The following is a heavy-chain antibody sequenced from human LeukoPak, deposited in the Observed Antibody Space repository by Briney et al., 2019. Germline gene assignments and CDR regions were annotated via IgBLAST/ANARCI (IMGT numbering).Heavy chain of an antibody. CDR3: ARDSSGYSSGWYNWFDP. CDR2: IYTSGST. J-gene: IGHJ5*02. D-gene: IGHD6-19*01. Sequence: SETLSLTCTVSGGSISSYYWSWIRQPAGKGLEWIGRIYTSGSTNYNPSLKSRVTMSVGTSKNQFSLKLSSVTAADTAVYYCARDSSGYSSGWYNWFDPWGQGTLVTVSS. CDR1: GGSISSYY. V-gene: IGHV4-4*07.